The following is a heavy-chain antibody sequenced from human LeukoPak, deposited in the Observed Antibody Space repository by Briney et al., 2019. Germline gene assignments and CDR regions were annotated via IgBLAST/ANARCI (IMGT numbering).Heavy chain of an antibody. CDR2: ISYDGSNK. V-gene: IGHV3-30*18. J-gene: IGHJ3*02. Sequence: PGRSLRLSCAASGFTFSRYGMHWVRQAPGKGLEWVAVISYDGSNKYYADSVKGRFTISRDNSKNTLYLQMNSLRAEDTAVYYCAKVGGYYDSSGYYFGPGAFDIWGQGTMVTVSS. CDR3: AKVGGYYDSSGYYFGPGAFDI. CDR1: GFTFSRYG. D-gene: IGHD3-22*01.